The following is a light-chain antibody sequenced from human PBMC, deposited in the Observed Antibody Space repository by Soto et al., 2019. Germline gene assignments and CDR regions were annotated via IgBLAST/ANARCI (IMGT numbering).Light chain of an antibody. J-gene: IGKJ1*01. CDR2: DAS. CDR1: QSVSSY. V-gene: IGKV3-11*01. Sequence: EIVLTQSRSNLSLSPGERASVSCRASQSVSSYLAWYQQKPGQAPRLLIYDASNRATGIPARFSGSGSGTDLTLTISSLEPEDFAVYYCQQRSNWPKTFGQGTKVEIK. CDR3: QQRSNWPKT.